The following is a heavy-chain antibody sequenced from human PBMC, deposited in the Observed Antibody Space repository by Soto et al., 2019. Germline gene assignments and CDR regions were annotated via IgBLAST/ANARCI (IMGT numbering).Heavy chain of an antibody. CDR2: ISYDGSNK. V-gene: IGHV3-30-3*01. CDR3: ARGRQQLVWVGYYYGMDV. CDR1: GFTFSSYA. J-gene: IGHJ6*02. Sequence: SLRLSCAASGFTFSSYAMHWVRQAPVKWLEWVAVISYDGSNKYYADSVKGRFTISRDNSKNTLYLQMNSLRAEDTAVYYCARGRQQLVWVGYYYGMDVWGQGTTVTVS. D-gene: IGHD6-13*01.